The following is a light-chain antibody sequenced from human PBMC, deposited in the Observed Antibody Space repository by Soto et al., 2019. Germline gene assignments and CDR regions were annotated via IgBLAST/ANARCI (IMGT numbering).Light chain of an antibody. J-gene: IGKJ4*01. CDR1: QSVLHSSNNKNY. CDR2: WAS. Sequence: DIVMTQSPDSLAVSLGERATINCKASQSVLHSSNNKNYLAWYQQKSGQPPKLLIYWASTRESGVPDRFSGSGSGTDFTLTISRLQAEDVAVYYCQQYYSTHALTFGGGTKVEIK. V-gene: IGKV4-1*01. CDR3: QQYYSTHALT.